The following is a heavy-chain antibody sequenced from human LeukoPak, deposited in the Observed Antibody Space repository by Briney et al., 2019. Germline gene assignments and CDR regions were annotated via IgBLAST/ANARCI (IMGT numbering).Heavy chain of an antibody. CDR2: IYYSGGT. CDR3: ASLRFEWFHAIDY. D-gene: IGHD5/OR15-5a*01. V-gene: IGHV4-39*01. Sequence: SETLSLTCTVSGGSISSNSYYWGWIRQPPGKGLEWIGSIYYSGGTSYNSSLKSRVTMSIDTSKSQFSLKLSSVTAADTAVYYCASLRFEWFHAIDYWGQGILVTVSS. CDR1: GGSISSNSYY. J-gene: IGHJ4*02.